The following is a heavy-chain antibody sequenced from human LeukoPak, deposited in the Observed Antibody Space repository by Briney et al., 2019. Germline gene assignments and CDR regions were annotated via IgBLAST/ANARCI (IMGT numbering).Heavy chain of an antibody. Sequence: GGSLRLSCAASGFTFSSYSMNWVRQAPGKGLEWVSSISSSSSYIYYADSVKGRFTISRDNAKNSLYLQMNSLRAEDTAVYYCAKDQDRIAAAGLDYWGQGTLVTVSS. D-gene: IGHD6-13*01. CDR3: AKDQDRIAAAGLDY. J-gene: IGHJ4*02. CDR1: GFTFSSYS. V-gene: IGHV3-21*01. CDR2: ISSSSSYI.